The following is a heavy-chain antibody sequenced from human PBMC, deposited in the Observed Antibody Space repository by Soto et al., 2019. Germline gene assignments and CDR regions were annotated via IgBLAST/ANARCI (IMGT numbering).Heavy chain of an antibody. D-gene: IGHD5-12*01. CDR3: ARGRDGYNRPNYYGMNV. Sequence: GGSLRLSCAASGFTFSSYDMHWVRQATGKGLEWVSAIGTAGDTYYPGSVKGRFTISRENAKNSLYLQMNSLRAGDTAVYYCARGRDGYNRPNYYGMNVWGQGTTVT. V-gene: IGHV3-13*01. J-gene: IGHJ6*02. CDR2: IGTAGDT. CDR1: GFTFSSYD.